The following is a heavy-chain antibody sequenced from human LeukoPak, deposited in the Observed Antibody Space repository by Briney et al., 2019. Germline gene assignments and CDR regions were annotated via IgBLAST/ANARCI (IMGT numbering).Heavy chain of an antibody. J-gene: IGHJ3*02. V-gene: IGHV3-23*01. CDR1: GFIFSNFA. D-gene: IGHD3-3*01. CDR2: ISGNGGST. Sequence: PGGSLRLSCAASGFIFSNFAMSWVRQAPGKGLEWVAGISGNGGSTSYADSVKGQFNISRDNSKKTLDLQMNSLRAEDTAVYYCAKDRDFWSGDPDAFDIWGQGTMVTVSS. CDR3: AKDRDFWSGDPDAFDI.